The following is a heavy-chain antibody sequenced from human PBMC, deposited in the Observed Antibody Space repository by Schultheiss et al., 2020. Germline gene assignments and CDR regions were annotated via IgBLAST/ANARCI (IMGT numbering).Heavy chain of an antibody. CDR1: GFTFSSYS. Sequence: GGSLRLSCAASGFTFSSYSMNWVRQAPGKGLEWVSYISSSSWTMYYADSVKGRFTISRDNAKNSLYLQMDSLRDEDTAVYYCQGGGFDYWGQGTLVTGSS. V-gene: IGHV3-48*02. CDR2: ISSSSWTM. J-gene: IGHJ4*02. CDR3: QGGGFDY.